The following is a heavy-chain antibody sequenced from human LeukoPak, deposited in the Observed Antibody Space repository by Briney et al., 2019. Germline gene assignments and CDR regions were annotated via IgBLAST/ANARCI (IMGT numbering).Heavy chain of an antibody. V-gene: IGHV3-49*04. D-gene: IGHD3-22*01. CDR1: GFTFGDYA. J-gene: IGHJ4*02. Sequence: PGRSLRLSCTASGFTFGDYAMSWVRQAPGKGLEWVGFIRSKAYGGTTEYAASVKGRFTISRDDSKSIAYLQMNSLKTEDTAAYFCARYYYESSGMDLDYWGQGTLVTVSS. CDR2: IRSKAYGGTT. CDR3: ARYYYESSGMDLDY.